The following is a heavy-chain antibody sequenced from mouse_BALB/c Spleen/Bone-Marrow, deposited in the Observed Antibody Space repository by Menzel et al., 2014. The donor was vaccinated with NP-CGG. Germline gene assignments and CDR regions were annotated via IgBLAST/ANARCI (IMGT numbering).Heavy chain of an antibody. Sequence: QVQLQQSGPGLVQPSQSLSITCTVSGFSLTNYGVHWVRQSPGKGLEWLGVIWSGGNTDYNAAFISRLSISKDNSKSQAFFKMNSLQASDTVIYYCARREGYDAMDYWGQGTSVTVSS. CDR2: IWSGGNT. CDR1: GFSLTNYG. D-gene: IGHD3-2*02. J-gene: IGHJ4*01. CDR3: ARREGYDAMDY. V-gene: IGHV2-2*02.